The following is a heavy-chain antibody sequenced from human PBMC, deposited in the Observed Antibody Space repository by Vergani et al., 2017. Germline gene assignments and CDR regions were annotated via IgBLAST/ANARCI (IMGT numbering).Heavy chain of an antibody. V-gene: IGHV3-23*01. CDR1: GFIFSTYA. Sequence: EVQLLESGGDLVQPGGSLRLSCTASGFIFSTYAMSWVRQAPGKGLEWVSGIRASGATTYYADSVKGRVTISRDNSKNTLYLQMNSLRVEDTAVYYCAIADGRYDWFDYWGQRTLVTVSS. CDR2: IRASGATT. CDR3: AIADGRYDWFDY. J-gene: IGHJ4*01. D-gene: IGHD1-20*01.